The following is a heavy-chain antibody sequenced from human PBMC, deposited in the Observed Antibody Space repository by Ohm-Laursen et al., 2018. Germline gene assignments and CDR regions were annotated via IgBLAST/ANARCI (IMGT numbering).Heavy chain of an antibody. Sequence: TLSLTCAVYGGSFSGYYWSWIRQPPGKGLEWIGEINHSGSTNYNPSLKSRVTISVDTSKNHFSLKLSSVTAADTAVYYCARGPSPRYSSSSSGEWGQGTLVTVSS. CDR1: GGSFSGYY. CDR2: INHSGST. J-gene: IGHJ4*02. V-gene: IGHV4-34*01. D-gene: IGHD6-6*01. CDR3: ARGPSPRYSSSSSGE.